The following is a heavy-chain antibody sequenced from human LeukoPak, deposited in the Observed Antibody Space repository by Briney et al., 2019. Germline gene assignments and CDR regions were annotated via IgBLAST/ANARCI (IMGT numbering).Heavy chain of an antibody. D-gene: IGHD6-19*01. V-gene: IGHV3-23*01. Sequence: GGSLRLSCAASGFTFSSYAMSWVRQAPGKGLEWVSAISGSGGSTYYADSVKGRFTISRDNSENTLYLQMNSLRAEDTAVYYCAKDPVPGYSSGWYNYFDYWGQGTLVTVSS. CDR1: GFTFSSYA. J-gene: IGHJ4*02. CDR2: ISGSGGST. CDR3: AKDPVPGYSSGWYNYFDY.